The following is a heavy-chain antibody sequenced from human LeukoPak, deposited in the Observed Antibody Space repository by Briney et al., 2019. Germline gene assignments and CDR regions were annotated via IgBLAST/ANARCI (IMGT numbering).Heavy chain of an antibody. CDR2: TSAYNGNT. D-gene: IGHD6-19*01. J-gene: IGHJ4*02. Sequence: ASVKVSCKASGYTFTSYGISWVRQAPGQGLEWMGWTSAYNGNTNYAQKLQGRVTMTTDTSTSTAYMELRSLRSDDTAVYYCARDMAVAGVFDYWGQGTLVTVSS. CDR1: GYTFTSYG. V-gene: IGHV1-18*01. CDR3: ARDMAVAGVFDY.